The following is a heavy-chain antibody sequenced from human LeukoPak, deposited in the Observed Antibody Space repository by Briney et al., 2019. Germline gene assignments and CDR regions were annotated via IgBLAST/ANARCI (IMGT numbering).Heavy chain of an antibody. D-gene: IGHD3-3*01. CDR2: IYHSGST. CDR1: GGSISSSSYY. CDR3: ARVRFLEWLSFDY. Sequence: SETLSLTCTVSGGSISSSSYYWGWIRQPPGKGLEWIGSIYHSGSTYYNPSLKSRVTISVDTSKNQFSLKLSSVTAADTAVYYCARVRFLEWLSFDYWGQGTLVTVSS. V-gene: IGHV4-39*07. J-gene: IGHJ4*02.